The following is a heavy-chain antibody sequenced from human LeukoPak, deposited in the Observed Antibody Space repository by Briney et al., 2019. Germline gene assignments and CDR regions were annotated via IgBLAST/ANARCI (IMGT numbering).Heavy chain of an antibody. V-gene: IGHV3-21*01. CDR1: GFTFSSYS. J-gene: IGHJ6*03. D-gene: IGHD2-15*01. Sequence: PGGSLRLSCAASGFTFSSYSMNWVRQAPGKGLEWVSSISSSSSYIYYADSVKGRFTISRDNAKNSLYLQMNSLRAEDTAVYYCARDRRGYCSGGSCNWYYYYYMDVWGKGTTVTVSS. CDR3: ARDRRGYCSGGSCNWYYYYYMDV. CDR2: ISSSSSYI.